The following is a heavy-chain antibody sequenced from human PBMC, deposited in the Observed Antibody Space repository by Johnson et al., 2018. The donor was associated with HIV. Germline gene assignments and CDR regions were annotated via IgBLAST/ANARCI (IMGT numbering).Heavy chain of an antibody. CDR2: IQYDGSNK. CDR1: GFTFSSYG. J-gene: IGHJ3*02. V-gene: IGHV3-30*02. D-gene: IGHD6-19*01. Sequence: QVQLVESGGGVVQPGGSLRLSCAVSGFTFSSYGMHWVRQAPGKGLEWVAFIQYDGSNKYYADSVKGRFTISRDNSKNTLYLQMNSLRPEDTAVYYCAKDLPSGWDGCDAFDIWGQGTMVIVSS. CDR3: AKDLPSGWDGCDAFDI.